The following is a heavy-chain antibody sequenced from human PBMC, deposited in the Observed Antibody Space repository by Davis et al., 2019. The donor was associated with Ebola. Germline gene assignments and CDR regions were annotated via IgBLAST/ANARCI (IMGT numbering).Heavy chain of an antibody. CDR3: ARSYSGSRIYDY. D-gene: IGHD1-26*01. Sequence: GESLKISCAASGFSFNNYWMHWVRQVPGKGLVWVSRVSSDGTIMDYADSVKGRFTISRDNAKNTLYLEMNGLRAEDTAVYYCARSYSGSRIYDYWGQGTLVTVSS. CDR1: GFSFNNYW. V-gene: IGHV3-74*01. J-gene: IGHJ4*02. CDR2: VSSDGTIM.